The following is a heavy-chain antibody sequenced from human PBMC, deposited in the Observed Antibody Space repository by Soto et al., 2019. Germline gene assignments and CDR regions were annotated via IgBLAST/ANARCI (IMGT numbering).Heavy chain of an antibody. V-gene: IGHV5-51*01. J-gene: IGHJ4*02. D-gene: IGHD4-17*01. CDR2: IFPSDSDT. Sequence: PGESLKISCKGSGYSFTTYWIAWVRQMPGKGLEWMGIIFPSDSDTRYSPSFQGQVTISADKSISTAFLQWSSLKASDTAMYYCARVLNGDYVYRAQGIPITVS. CDR3: ARVLNGDYVY. CDR1: GYSFTTYW.